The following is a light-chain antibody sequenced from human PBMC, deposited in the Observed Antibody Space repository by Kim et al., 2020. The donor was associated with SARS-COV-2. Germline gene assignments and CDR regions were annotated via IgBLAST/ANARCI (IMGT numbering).Light chain of an antibody. CDR1: KLGDKY. Sequence: SYELTQPPSVSVSPGQTAIITCSGDKLGDKYACWYQQKPGQSPVLVIYQDSKRPSGIPERFSGSNSGNTATLTISGTQAMDEADYYCQAWDSSTGVFGGGTQLTVL. J-gene: IGLJ2*01. CDR2: QDS. CDR3: QAWDSSTGV. V-gene: IGLV3-1*01.